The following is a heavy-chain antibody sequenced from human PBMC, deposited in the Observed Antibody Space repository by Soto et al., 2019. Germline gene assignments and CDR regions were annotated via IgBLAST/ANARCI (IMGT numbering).Heavy chain of an antibody. CDR1: GYTFTSYG. CDR3: ARDLYSNYLAGY. D-gene: IGHD4-4*01. J-gene: IGHJ4*02. CDR2: ISAYNGNT. Sequence: ASVKVSCKASGYTFTSYGIIWGRQAPGQGLEWMGWISAYNGNTNYAQKLQGRVTMTTDTSTSTAYMELRSLRSDDTAVYYCARDLYSNYLAGYWGQGTLVTVSS. V-gene: IGHV1-18*01.